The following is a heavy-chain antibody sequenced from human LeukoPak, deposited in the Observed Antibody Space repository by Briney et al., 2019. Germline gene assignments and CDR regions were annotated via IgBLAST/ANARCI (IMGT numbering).Heavy chain of an antibody. J-gene: IGHJ4*02. CDR3: ARDGDSSGYYYNSYGFDY. Sequence: SETLSLTCTVSGGSISSYYWSWIRQPPGKGLEWIGHIYYSGSTNYNPSLKSRVTRSVDTSKNQFSLKLSSVTAADTAVYYCARDGDSSGYYYNSYGFDYWGQGTLVTVSS. D-gene: IGHD3-22*01. CDR1: GGSISSYY. V-gene: IGHV4-59*01. CDR2: IYYSGST.